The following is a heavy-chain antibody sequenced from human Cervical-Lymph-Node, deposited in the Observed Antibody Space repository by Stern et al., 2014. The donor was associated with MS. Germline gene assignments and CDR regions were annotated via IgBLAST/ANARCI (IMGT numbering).Heavy chain of an antibody. Sequence: VQLVESGAEVKKPGASVKVSCKASGYTFTNYCMHWVRQAPGQGLEWMGMINPSGGCTSYAQKFQGRVTMTRDTSTSTVYMELSSLRSEDTALYYCAREVAGHRLGMMDVWGQGTTVTVSS. D-gene: IGHD6-19*01. CDR1: GYTFTNYC. V-gene: IGHV1-46*01. CDR3: AREVAGHRLGMMDV. J-gene: IGHJ6*02. CDR2: INPSGGCT.